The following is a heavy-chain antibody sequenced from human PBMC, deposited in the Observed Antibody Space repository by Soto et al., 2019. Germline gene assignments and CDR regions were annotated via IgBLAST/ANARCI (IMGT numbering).Heavy chain of an antibody. V-gene: IGHV5-51*01. CDR2: IYPGDSDT. Sequence: GESLKISCKGSGYSFTSYWIGWVRQMPGKGLEWMGIIYPGDSDTRYSPSFQGQVTISADKSISTAYLQWSSLKASDTAMYYCARQVAGRNSPYYLDLWGQGILVTVS. CDR3: ARQVAGRNSPYYLDL. J-gene: IGHJ4*02. CDR1: GYSFTSYW. D-gene: IGHD2-15*01.